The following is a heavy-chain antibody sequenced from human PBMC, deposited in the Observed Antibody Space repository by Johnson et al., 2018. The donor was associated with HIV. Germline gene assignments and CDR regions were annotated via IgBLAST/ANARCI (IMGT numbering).Heavy chain of an antibody. D-gene: IGHD2-21*02. CDR3: ARSLCGGDCFSDAFDI. CDR2: TSHDGSNK. J-gene: IGHJ3*02. V-gene: IGHV3-30*03. Sequence: QVQLVESGGGVVQPGRSLRLSCAASGFAFSSYGMAWVRQAPGKGLEWVAVTSHDGSNKYYTDSVKGRFTISRDNSKSTLFLLMNSLRAEDTAVYYCARSLCGGDCFSDAFDIWGQGTMVTVSS. CDR1: GFAFSSYG.